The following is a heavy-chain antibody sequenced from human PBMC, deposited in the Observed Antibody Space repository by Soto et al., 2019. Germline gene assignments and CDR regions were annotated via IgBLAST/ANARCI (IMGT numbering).Heavy chain of an antibody. CDR1: GFPLKNYA. Sequence: EVQLLESGGGFVKPGGSLGLSCGGSGFPLKNYAMSWVRQAPGKGLEWVSGISGSGGSTYYKDSVKGRFTMSRDNSKNTLYLQMNSLRAEDTAVYYCAKWYCSGGSCYPTFDSWGQGTLVTVSS. V-gene: IGHV3-23*01. CDR3: AKWYCSGGSCYPTFDS. D-gene: IGHD2-15*01. J-gene: IGHJ4*02. CDR2: ISGSGGST.